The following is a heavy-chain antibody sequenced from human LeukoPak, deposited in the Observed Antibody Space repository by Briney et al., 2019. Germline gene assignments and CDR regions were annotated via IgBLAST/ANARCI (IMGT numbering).Heavy chain of an antibody. CDR3: ARDPYGYWSGWYDY. CDR2: INPNSGGT. V-gene: IGHV1-2*06. Sequence: ASVKVSCKASGYTFTGYYMHWVRQAPGQGLEWMGRINPNSGGTNYARKFQGRVTMTRDTSINTVYMELSRLTSDDTAVYYCARDPYGYWSGWYDYWGQGTQVIVSS. CDR1: GYTFTGYY. D-gene: IGHD3-3*01. J-gene: IGHJ4*02.